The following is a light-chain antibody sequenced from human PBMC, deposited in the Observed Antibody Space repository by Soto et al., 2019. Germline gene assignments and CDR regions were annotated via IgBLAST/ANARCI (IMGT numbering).Light chain of an antibody. V-gene: IGKV1-5*01. CDR2: DVS. Sequence: DIQMTESPSTLSASVGERVTITCRASQSISDSLAWYQQKPGKAPDLLIADVSSVERGVASRVSGSVSVTEFTLTISSMQPDDFATYYCQQYHDYSRTVAQGTKVDIK. J-gene: IGKJ1*01. CDR3: QQYHDYSRT. CDR1: QSISDS.